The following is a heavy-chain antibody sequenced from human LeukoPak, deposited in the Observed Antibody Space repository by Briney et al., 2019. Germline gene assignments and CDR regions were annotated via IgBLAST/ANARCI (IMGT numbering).Heavy chain of an antibody. CDR1: GYSFTSHW. Sequence: GESLKISCKGSGYSFTSHWIGWVRQMPGKGLGWMGIIYPGDSDTRYNPSFQGQVTISADKSISIAYLQWSSLKASDTAMYYCATRSDSGYEYFDNWGQGTLVTVSA. D-gene: IGHD5-12*01. CDR2: IYPGDSDT. V-gene: IGHV5-51*01. CDR3: ATRSDSGYEYFDN. J-gene: IGHJ4*02.